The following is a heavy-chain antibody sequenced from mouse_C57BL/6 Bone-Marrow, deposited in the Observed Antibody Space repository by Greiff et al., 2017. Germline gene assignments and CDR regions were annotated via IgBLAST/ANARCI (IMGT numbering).Heavy chain of an antibody. CDR3: ARGRDGSSYWYFDV. Sequence: VQLQQSGPELVKPGASVKISCKASGYTFTDYYMNWVKQSHGKSLEWIGDINPNTGGTSYNQKFKGKATLTVDKSSSTAYMELRSLTSEDSAVYYCARGRDGSSYWYFDVWGTGTTVTVSS. CDR2: INPNTGGT. V-gene: IGHV1-26*01. J-gene: IGHJ1*03. D-gene: IGHD1-1*01. CDR1: GYTFTDYY.